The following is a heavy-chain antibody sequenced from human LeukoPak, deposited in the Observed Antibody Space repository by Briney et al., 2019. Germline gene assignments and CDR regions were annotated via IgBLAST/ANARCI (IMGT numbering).Heavy chain of an antibody. Sequence: PGGSLRLSCAASGFTFSSYGMHWVRQAPGKGLEWVAVIWYGGSNKYYADSVKGRFTISRDNSKNTLYLQMNSLRAEDTAAYYCAKDSSGSYSFDYWGQGTLVTVSS. CDR2: IWYGGSNK. V-gene: IGHV3-30*02. CDR3: AKDSSGSYSFDY. J-gene: IGHJ4*02. D-gene: IGHD1-26*01. CDR1: GFTFSSYG.